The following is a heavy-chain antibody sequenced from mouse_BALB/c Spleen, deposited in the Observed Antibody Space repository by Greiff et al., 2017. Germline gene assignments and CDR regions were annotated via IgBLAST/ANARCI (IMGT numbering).Heavy chain of an antibody. V-gene: IGHV5-4*02. CDR1: GFTFSDYY. D-gene: IGHD1-2*01. Sequence: DVHLVESGGGLVKPGGSLKLSCAASGFTFSDYYMYWVRQTPEKRLEWVATISDGGSYTYYPDSVKGRFAISRDNAKNNLYLQMSSLKSEDTAMYYCARGGLTTATYYFDYWGQGTTLTVSS. J-gene: IGHJ2*01. CDR2: ISDGGSYT. CDR3: ARGGLTTATYYFDY.